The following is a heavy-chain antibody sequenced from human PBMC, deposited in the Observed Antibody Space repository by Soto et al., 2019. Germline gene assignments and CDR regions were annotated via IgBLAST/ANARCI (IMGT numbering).Heavy chain of an antibody. CDR3: ARPYRRRSYEAGFDY. D-gene: IGHD6-13*01. CDR1: GFTFSSYG. Sequence: SLRLSCAASGFTFSSYGMHWVRQAPGKGLEWVAVISYDGSNKYYADSVKGRFTISRDNSKNTLYLQMNSLRAEDTAVYYCARPYRRRSYEAGFDYWGQGTLVTVSS. CDR2: ISYDGSNK. J-gene: IGHJ4*02. V-gene: IGHV3-30*03.